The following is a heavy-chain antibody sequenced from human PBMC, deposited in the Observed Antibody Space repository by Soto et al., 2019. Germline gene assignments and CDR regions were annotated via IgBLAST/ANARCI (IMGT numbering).Heavy chain of an antibody. CDR1: GGSIRSYY. Sequence: PWETLSLTCTVSGGSIRSYYWSWIRKPPWKGLEWIGYLYHPGTINYNPSLKSRVTISLDTSKNQVSLKLSSVTAPDTAIYYCARAIEFAYWGQGTLVTVSS. CDR3: ARAIEFAY. J-gene: IGHJ4*02. CDR2: LYHPGTI. V-gene: IGHV4-59*01.